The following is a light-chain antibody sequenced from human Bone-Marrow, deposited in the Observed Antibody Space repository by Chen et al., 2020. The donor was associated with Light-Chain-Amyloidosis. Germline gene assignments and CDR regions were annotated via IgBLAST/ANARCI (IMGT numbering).Light chain of an antibody. CDR1: DLPTKY. V-gene: IGLV3-25*03. Sequence: SYELTQPPSVSVSPGQTARITCSGDDLPTKYAYWYQQKPGQAPVLVIHRDTERPSGFSERFSGSSSGTPATLTISGVQADDEADYHCQSADSSGTYEVIFGGGTKLTVL. CDR3: QSADSSGTYEVI. CDR2: RDT. J-gene: IGLJ2*01.